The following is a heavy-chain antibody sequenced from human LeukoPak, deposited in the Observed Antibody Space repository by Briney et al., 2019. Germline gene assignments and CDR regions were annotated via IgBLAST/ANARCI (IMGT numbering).Heavy chain of an antibody. V-gene: IGHV4-4*07. CDR1: GGSINSYW. CDR2: IYTTGRT. Sequence: SETLSLNCSVSGGSINSYWWSWIRQPAGKGLEFIGRIYTTGRTNYNPSLMSRVSMSVDTSKNKFSPELRSVTAADTAVYFCARAGYTISSYRFDYWGQGALVTVSS. J-gene: IGHJ4*02. CDR3: ARAGYTISSYRFDY. D-gene: IGHD3-16*02.